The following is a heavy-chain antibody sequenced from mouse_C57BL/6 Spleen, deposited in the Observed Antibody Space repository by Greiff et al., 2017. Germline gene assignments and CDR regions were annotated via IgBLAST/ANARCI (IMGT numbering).Heavy chain of an antibody. J-gene: IGHJ1*03. CDR3: ARSEYYGSSYWYFDV. CDR2: IYPGSGST. Sequence: QVQLQQSGAELVKPGASVKMSCKASGYTFTSYWITWVKQRPGQGLEWIGDIYPGSGSTNYNEKFKSKATLTVDTSSSTAYMQLSSLTSEDSAVYYCARSEYYGSSYWYFDVWGTGTTVTVSS. CDR1: GYTFTSYW. V-gene: IGHV1-55*01. D-gene: IGHD1-1*01.